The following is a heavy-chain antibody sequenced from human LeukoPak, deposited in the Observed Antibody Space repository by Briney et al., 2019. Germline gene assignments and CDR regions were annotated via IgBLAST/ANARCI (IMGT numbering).Heavy chain of an antibody. J-gene: IGHJ4*01. CDR1: GFTFSSYR. CDR2: IKQDGSEK. CDR3: ARPRAVSYYFDS. V-gene: IGHV3-7*03. D-gene: IGHD1-26*01. Sequence: TGGSLRLSCAASGFTFSSYRMNWVRQAPGKGLEWVANIKQDGSEKDYVDSVKGRFTISRDNAKNSLYLQMNSLRAEDTAVYYCARPRAVSYYFDSCGHGSLVTFSS.